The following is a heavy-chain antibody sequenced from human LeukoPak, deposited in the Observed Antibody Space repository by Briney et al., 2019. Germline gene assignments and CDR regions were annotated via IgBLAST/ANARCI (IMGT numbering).Heavy chain of an antibody. Sequence: GGSLRLSCVASGFALNKYWMTWVRQAPGKGLECVASVNEDESEKYYVESVKGRFTISRDNAKNSVFLQMNSLRDEDTAMYYCARDPYSGSYGDYYYYYMDVWGKGTTVTISS. CDR3: ARDPYSGSYGDYYYYYMDV. D-gene: IGHD1-26*01. J-gene: IGHJ6*03. CDR2: VNEDESEK. CDR1: GFALNKYW. V-gene: IGHV3-7*01.